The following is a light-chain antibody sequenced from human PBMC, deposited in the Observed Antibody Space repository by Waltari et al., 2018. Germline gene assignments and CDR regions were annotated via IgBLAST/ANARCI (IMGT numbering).Light chain of an antibody. CDR1: QSVLYSSNNKNY. CDR2: WAS. V-gene: IGKV4-1*01. CDR3: QQYYSHPLT. Sequence: DIVMTQSPDSLAVSLGETATINCKSSQSVLYSSNNKNYLAWYQKKPGQPPKLLIYWASVREFGVPDRFSGSGSGTDFTLTISSLQAEDLAFYYCQQYYSHPLTFGGGTKVEIK. J-gene: IGKJ4*01.